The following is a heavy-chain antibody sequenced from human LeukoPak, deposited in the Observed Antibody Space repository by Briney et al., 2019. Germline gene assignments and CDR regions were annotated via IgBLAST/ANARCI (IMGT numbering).Heavy chain of an antibody. CDR1: GYTFTGYY. D-gene: IGHD4-17*01. CDR3: ARDLGEEAVDY. V-gene: IGHV1-2*02. J-gene: IGHJ4*02. Sequence: GASVKVSFKASGYTFTGYYMHWVRQAPGQGLEWMGWINPDSGGTNYAQKFQGRVTMTRDTSISAAYMELSRLRSDDTAVYFCARDLGEEAVDYWGQGTLVTVSS. CDR2: INPDSGGT.